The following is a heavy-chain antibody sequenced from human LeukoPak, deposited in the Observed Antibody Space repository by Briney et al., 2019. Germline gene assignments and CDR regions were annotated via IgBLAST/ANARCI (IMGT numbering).Heavy chain of an antibody. Sequence: PSETLSLTCAVYGGSFSGYYWSWIRQPPGKGQEWIGEINHSGSTNYNPSLKSRVTISVDTSKNQFSLKLSSVTAADTAVYYCATATLGYTLHYFDYWGQGTLVTVSS. D-gene: IGHD5-18*01. V-gene: IGHV4-34*01. CDR3: ATATLGYTLHYFDY. CDR2: INHSGST. CDR1: GGSFSGYY. J-gene: IGHJ4*02.